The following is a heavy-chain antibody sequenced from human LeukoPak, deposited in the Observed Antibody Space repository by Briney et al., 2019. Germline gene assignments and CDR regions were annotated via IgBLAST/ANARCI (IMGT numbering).Heavy chain of an antibody. Sequence: SETLSLTCTVSGGSISGSSYNCVWIRQPPGKGLEWIGTIYYSGSTYYNPSLKSRVTVSVDTSKNQFSPNLGSVTAADTAVNYCARRTATGRFDPWGQGTLVTVSS. CDR2: IYYSGST. V-gene: IGHV4-39*01. D-gene: IGHD1-1*01. CDR1: GGSISGSSYN. J-gene: IGHJ5*02. CDR3: ARRTATGRFDP.